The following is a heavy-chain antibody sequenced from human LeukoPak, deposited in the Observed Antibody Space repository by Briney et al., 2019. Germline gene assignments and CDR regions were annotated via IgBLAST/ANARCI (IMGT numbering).Heavy chain of an antibody. CDR3: ARGTSGYCSSTSCLEFDY. CDR2: INPNSGGT. J-gene: IGHJ4*02. Sequence: GASVKVSCKASGYTFTGYYMHWVRQAPGQGLEWMGWINPNSGGTNYAQKFQGRVTMTTDTSTSTAYMELRSLRSDDTAVYYCARGTSGYCSSTSCLEFDYWGQGTLVTVSS. V-gene: IGHV1-2*02. D-gene: IGHD2-2*01. CDR1: GYTFTGYY.